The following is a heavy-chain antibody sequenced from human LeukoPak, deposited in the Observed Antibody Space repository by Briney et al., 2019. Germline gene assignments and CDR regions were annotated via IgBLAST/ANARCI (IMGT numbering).Heavy chain of an antibody. CDR1: GGSISSFS. J-gene: IGHJ5*02. V-gene: IGHV4-4*07. CDR3: AREVSLISSIGDWFDP. D-gene: IGHD6-6*01. CDR2: MYTSGST. Sequence: SETLSLXCTVSGGSISSFSWNWIRQPAEKGLEWIGRMYTSGSTNYNPSLKSRVTMSVDTSKNQFSLKVNSVTAADTAVYYCAREVSLISSIGDWFDPWGQRILVTVSS.